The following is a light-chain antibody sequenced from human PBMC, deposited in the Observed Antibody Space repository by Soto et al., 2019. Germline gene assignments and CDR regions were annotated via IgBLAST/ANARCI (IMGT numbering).Light chain of an antibody. J-gene: IGKJ1*01. Sequence: EIVLTQSPGTLSLSPGERATLSCRASQSVGSSYIAWYQQKPGQAPRLLIYGASSRATGIPDRFSGSGSGTDFTLTISRLEPEDFAVYYCQQYGSSPRTFAQRTKVAIK. CDR1: QSVGSSY. CDR3: QQYGSSPRT. V-gene: IGKV3-20*01. CDR2: GAS.